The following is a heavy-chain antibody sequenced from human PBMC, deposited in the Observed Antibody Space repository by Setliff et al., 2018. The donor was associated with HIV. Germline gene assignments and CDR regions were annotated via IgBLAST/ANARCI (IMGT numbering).Heavy chain of an antibody. CDR2: INTDGSST. Sequence: PGGSLRLPCAASGFTSSTTWMYWVRQAPGKGLVWVSRINTDGSSTTYADSVKGRFTISRDNAKNTLYLQMNSLRAEDTAVYYCARARGTNWPFDYWSQGTLVTVSS. CDR3: ARARGTNWPFDY. CDR1: GFTSSTTW. J-gene: IGHJ4*02. D-gene: IGHD1-1*01. V-gene: IGHV3-74*01.